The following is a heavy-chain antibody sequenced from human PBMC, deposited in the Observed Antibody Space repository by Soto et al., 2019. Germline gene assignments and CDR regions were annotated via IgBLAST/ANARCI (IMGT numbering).Heavy chain of an antibody. D-gene: IGHD3-10*01. CDR1: GYTFTGHY. V-gene: IGHV1-2*02. CDR2: LKSDNGGT. Sequence: QVQLVQSGAEVKPPGASVKVSCKASGYTFTGHYMHWVRQVSGKRLEHLGWLKSDNGGTYYAPKFQGRGMFARDPPTSTAYMERRGLQSNDTAAYFWARELCPLGSGTAWPLYGLDIWGKGTTVVVSA. CDR3: ARELCPLGSGTAWPLYGLDI. J-gene: IGHJ6*04.